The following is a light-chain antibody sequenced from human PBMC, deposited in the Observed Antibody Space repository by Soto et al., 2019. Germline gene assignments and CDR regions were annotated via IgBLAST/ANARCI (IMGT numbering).Light chain of an antibody. CDR2: DAS. Sequence: DIQMPQSPSTLSASVGDRVTITCRASQSISSWLAWYQQKPGKAPKLLIYDASSLESGVPSSFGGSGSGTEFTLTISSLQPDDFATYYCQQYNSYPFTFGPGTKVDIK. CDR3: QQYNSYPFT. CDR1: QSISSW. J-gene: IGKJ3*01. V-gene: IGKV1-5*01.